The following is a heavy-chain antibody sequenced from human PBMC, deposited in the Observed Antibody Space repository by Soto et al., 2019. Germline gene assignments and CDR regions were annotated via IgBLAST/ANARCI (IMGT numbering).Heavy chain of an antibody. J-gene: IGHJ4*02. CDR2: IYSSGNA. CDR1: GGSISGTSYR. CDR3: ARRIGGSSNFDN. Sequence: PSETLCLTCTIPGGSISGTSYRWVWIRQAPGKGLEWLADIYSSGNAYYSPSLQSRLTISIDTSSNHFYLTLKSVTAADTAIYYCARRIGGSSNFDNWGQGILVTVSS. V-gene: IGHV4-39*02. D-gene: IGHD2-15*01.